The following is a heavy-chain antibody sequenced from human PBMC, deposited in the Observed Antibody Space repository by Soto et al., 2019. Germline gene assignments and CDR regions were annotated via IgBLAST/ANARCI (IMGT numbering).Heavy chain of an antibody. CDR3: ASVLYSSGWYRDDAFDI. V-gene: IGHV1-69*02. Sequence: QVQLVQSGAEVKKPGSSVKVSCKASGGTFSSYTISWVRQAPGQGLEWMGRIIPILGIANYAQKFQGRVTITEDKSTSTAYMELSSLRSEDTAVYYCASVLYSSGWYRDDAFDIWGQGTMVTVSS. CDR1: GGTFSSYT. D-gene: IGHD6-19*01. CDR2: IIPILGIA. J-gene: IGHJ3*02.